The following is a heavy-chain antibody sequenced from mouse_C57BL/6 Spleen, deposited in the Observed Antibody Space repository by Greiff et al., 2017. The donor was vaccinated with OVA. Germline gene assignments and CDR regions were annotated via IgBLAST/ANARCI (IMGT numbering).Heavy chain of an antibody. V-gene: IGHV14-4*01. CDR2: IDPENGDT. D-gene: IGHD2-14*01. CDR3: TTDYRYAMDY. J-gene: IGHJ4*01. CDR1: GFNIKDDY. Sequence: AQLQQSGAELVRPGASVKLSCTASGFNIKDDYMHWVKQRPEQGLEWIGWIDPENGDTEYASKFQGKATITADTSSNTAYLQLSSLTSEDTAVYYCTTDYRYAMDYWGQGTSVTVSS.